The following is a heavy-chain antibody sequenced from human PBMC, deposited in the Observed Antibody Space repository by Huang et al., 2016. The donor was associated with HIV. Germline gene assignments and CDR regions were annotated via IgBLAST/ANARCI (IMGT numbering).Heavy chain of an antibody. D-gene: IGHD3-9*01. V-gene: IGHV4-34*01. J-gene: IGHJ6*02. CDR2: INHRGST. CDR1: GGSFSGYY. CDR3: ARGAARYFDRGGTRYFGMDV. Sequence: QVQLQQWGAGLLRPSETLSLACAVYGGSFSGYYWRWIRQPPGKGLEWIGEINHRGSTNYNPSLESRVSISVDTSKNQFSLKLTSVAAADTAVYYCARGAARYFDRGGTRYFGMDVWGQGTTVTVSS.